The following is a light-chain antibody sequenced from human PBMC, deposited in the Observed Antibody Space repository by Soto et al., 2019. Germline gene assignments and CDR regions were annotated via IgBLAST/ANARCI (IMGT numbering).Light chain of an antibody. Sequence: EIVLTQSPGTLSLSPGERAILSCRASQSVSSSYLAWYQQKPGQAPRLLMHGTSTRAPGTPDRFSGYGSGTDFPLTISSLEHEDFAVYYCQQYGGSPLWTFGQGTKGEIK. J-gene: IGKJ1*01. V-gene: IGKV3-20*01. CDR1: QSVSSSY. CDR2: GTS. CDR3: QQYGGSPLWT.